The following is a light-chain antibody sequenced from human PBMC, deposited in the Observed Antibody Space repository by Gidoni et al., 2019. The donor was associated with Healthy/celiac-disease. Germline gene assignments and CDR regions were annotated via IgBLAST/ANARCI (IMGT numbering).Light chain of an antibody. CDR3: QSYDSSLSGGV. J-gene: IGLJ3*02. Sequence: QSVLTPPPSVSGAPGQRVTIPCTGSSSSSGAVYDVHWYQQLPGPAPNLLIYGNSNRPSAVPDRVSGSKSGTSASLAITVLQAEDEADYYCQSYDSSLSGGVFGGGTKLTVL. CDR1: SSSSGAVYD. CDR2: GNS. V-gene: IGLV1-40*01.